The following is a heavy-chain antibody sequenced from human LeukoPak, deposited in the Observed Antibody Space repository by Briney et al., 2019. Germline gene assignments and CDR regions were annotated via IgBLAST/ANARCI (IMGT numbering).Heavy chain of an antibody. CDR3: ARDFTSLAARPEGVDY. Sequence: ASVKVSCKASGYTFTSYGISWVRQAPGQGLEWMGWISAYNGNTNYAQKLQGRVNMTTDTSTSTAYMELRSLRSDDTAVYYCARDFTSLAARPEGVDYWGQGTLVAVSS. CDR1: GYTFTSYG. CDR2: ISAYNGNT. V-gene: IGHV1-18*01. J-gene: IGHJ4*02. D-gene: IGHD6-6*01.